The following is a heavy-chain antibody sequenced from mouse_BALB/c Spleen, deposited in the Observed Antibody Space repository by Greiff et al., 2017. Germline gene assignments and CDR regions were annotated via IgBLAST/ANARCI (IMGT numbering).Heavy chain of an antibody. D-gene: IGHD1-1*01. CDR3: ARYYYGSSYVYYFDY. J-gene: IGHJ2*01. V-gene: IGHV14-3*02. CDR1: GFNIKDTY. Sequence: EVKVEESGAELVKPGASVKLSCTASGFNIKDTYMHWVKQRPEQGLEWIGRIDPANGNTKYDPKFQGKATITADTSSNTAYLQLSSLTSEDTAVYYCARYYYGSSYVYYFDYWGQGTTLTVSS. CDR2: IDPANGNT.